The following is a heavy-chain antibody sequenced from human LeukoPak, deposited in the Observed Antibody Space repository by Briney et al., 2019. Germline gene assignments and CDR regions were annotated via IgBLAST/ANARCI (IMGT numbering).Heavy chain of an antibody. J-gene: IGHJ4*02. CDR2: IYTSGST. CDR3: ARDDPSAFAY. D-gene: IGHD3-16*01. V-gene: IGHV4-4*09. CDR1: GGSISSYY. Sequence: ETLSLTCTVSGGSISSYYWSWIRQPPGKGLEWIGYIYTSGSTNYNPSLKSRVTISVDTSKNQFSLKLSSVTAADTAVYYCARDDPSAFAYWGQGTLVTVSS.